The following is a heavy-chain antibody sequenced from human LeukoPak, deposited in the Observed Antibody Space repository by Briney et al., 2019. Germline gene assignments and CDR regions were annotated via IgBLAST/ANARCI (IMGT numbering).Heavy chain of an antibody. CDR2: INPNSGGT. CDR1: GYTFTGYY. CDR3: ARILTGYQQVVDAFDI. V-gene: IGHV1-2*02. J-gene: IGHJ3*02. D-gene: IGHD3-9*01. Sequence: ASVKVSCKASGYTFTGYYMHWVRQAPGQGLEWMGWINPNSGGTNYAQKFQGRVTITRDTSISTAYMELSRLRSDDTAVYYCARILTGYQQVVDAFDIWGQGTMVTVSS.